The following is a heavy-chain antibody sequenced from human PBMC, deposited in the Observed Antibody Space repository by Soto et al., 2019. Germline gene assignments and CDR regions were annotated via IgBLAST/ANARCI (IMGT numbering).Heavy chain of an antibody. CDR3: ARVRAELGYCSGHSCLPYHHGLDV. CDR1: GYTFTSYG. Sequence: ASVKVSCKASGYTFTSYGISWVRQAPGQGLEWMGWMGTYNGNTDYGQKFQDRLTMTSETPTTTAYMELRSLTSDDTAIYFCARVRAELGYCSGHSCLPYHHGLDVWG. CDR2: MGTYNGNT. J-gene: IGHJ6*02. D-gene: IGHD2-15*01. V-gene: IGHV1-18*01.